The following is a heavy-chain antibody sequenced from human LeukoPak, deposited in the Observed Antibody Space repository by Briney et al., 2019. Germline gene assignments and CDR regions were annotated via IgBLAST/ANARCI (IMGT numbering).Heavy chain of an antibody. CDR2: ISWNSGSI. CDR1: GFTFDDYA. V-gene: IGHV3-9*01. J-gene: IGHJ5*02. Sequence: GGSLRLSCAASGFTFDDYAMHWVRHAPGKGLEWVSGISWNSGSIGYADSAKGRFTISRDNAKNSLYLQMNSLRAEDTALYYCAKDSELVPGNWFDPWGQGTLVTVSS. CDR3: AKDSELVPGNWFDP. D-gene: IGHD2-2*01.